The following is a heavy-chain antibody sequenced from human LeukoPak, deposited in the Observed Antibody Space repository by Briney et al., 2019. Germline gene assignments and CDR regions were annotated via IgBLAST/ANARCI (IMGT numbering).Heavy chain of an antibody. CDR3: ARVRRTALGEPFDY. CDR2: INPNSGGS. V-gene: IGHV1-2*02. Sequence: GASVKVSRKASGYTFTGYYMHWVRQAPGQGLEWMGWINPNSGGSNYAQKFQGRVTMTRDTSISTAYMELSRLRSDDTAVYYCARVRRTALGEPFDYWGQGTLVTVSS. CDR1: GYTFTGYY. J-gene: IGHJ4*02. D-gene: IGHD1-26*01.